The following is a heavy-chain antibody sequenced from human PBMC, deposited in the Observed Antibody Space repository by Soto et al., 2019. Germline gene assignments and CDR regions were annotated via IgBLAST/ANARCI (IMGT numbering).Heavy chain of an antibody. CDR1: GFTFSSYA. Sequence: PGGSLRLSYAASGFTFSSYAMHWVRQAPGKGLEWVAVISYDGSNKYYADSVKGRFTISRDNSKNTLYLQMNSLRAEDTAVYYCARDYCSSTSCYGRDYWGQGTLVTVSS. D-gene: IGHD2-2*01. J-gene: IGHJ4*02. CDR3: ARDYCSSTSCYGRDY. CDR2: ISYDGSNK. V-gene: IGHV3-30-3*01.